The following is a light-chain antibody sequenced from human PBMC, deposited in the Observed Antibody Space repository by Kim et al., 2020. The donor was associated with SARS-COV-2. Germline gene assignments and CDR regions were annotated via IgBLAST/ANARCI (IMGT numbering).Light chain of an antibody. CDR3: SSYTSSRTWV. CDR1: SSDVGGYNY. Sequence: QSALTQPASVSGSPGQSITISCTGTSSDVGGYNYVSWYQQHPGKAPKLMLFDVSQRPSGVSNRFSGSKSGNTASLTISGLQAENEADYHCSSYTSSRTWVFSGGTQLTVL. J-gene: IGLJ3*02. CDR2: DVS. V-gene: IGLV2-14*01.